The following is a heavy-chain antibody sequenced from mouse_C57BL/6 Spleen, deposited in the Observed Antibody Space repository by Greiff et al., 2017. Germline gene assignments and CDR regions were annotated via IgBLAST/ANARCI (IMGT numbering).Heavy chain of an antibody. CDR3: ARSRAWFAY. CDR2: INPNNGGT. CDR1: GYTFTDYN. V-gene: IGHV1-18*01. Sequence: VQLQQSGPELVKPGASVKISCKASGYTFTDYNMDWVKQSHGKSLEWIGDINPNNGGTNYNQKFKGKATLTVDKSSSTAYMELRSLTSEDTAVYYCARSRAWFAYWGQGTLVTVSA. J-gene: IGHJ3*01.